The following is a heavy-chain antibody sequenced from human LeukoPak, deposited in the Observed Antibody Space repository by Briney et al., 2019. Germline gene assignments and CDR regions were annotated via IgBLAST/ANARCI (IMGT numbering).Heavy chain of an antibody. CDR1: GFTFSSYS. Sequence: PGGSLRLSCAASGFTFSSYSMNWVRQAPGKGLEWVLSISSSSSYIYYADSVKGRFTISRDNAKNSLYLQMNSLRAEDTAVYYCARALGYSSGWYDAFDIWGQGTMVTVSS. CDR3: ARALGYSSGWYDAFDI. J-gene: IGHJ3*02. V-gene: IGHV3-21*01. D-gene: IGHD6-19*01. CDR2: ISSSSSYI.